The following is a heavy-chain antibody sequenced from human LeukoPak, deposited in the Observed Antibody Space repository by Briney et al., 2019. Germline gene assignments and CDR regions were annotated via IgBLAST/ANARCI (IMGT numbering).Heavy chain of an antibody. Sequence: GGSLRLSCAASGFTFSSYAMSWVRQAPGKGLEWVSAISGSGGGTYYADSVKGRFTISRDNSKNTLYLQMNSLRAEDTAVYYCAKDGRYSSSWYEAPHFDYWGQGTLVTVSS. CDR1: GFTFSSYA. V-gene: IGHV3-23*01. J-gene: IGHJ4*02. CDR2: ISGSGGGT. CDR3: AKDGRYSSSWYEAPHFDY. D-gene: IGHD6-13*01.